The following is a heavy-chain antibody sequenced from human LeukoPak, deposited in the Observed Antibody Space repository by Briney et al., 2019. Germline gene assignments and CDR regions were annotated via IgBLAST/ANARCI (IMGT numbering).Heavy chain of an antibody. CDR2: ISSSGSTI. J-gene: IGHJ4*02. D-gene: IGHD5-18*01. V-gene: IGHV3-48*03. CDR1: GFTFSNYE. Sequence: GGSLRLSCAASGFTFSNYEMNWARQAPGKGLVWVSYISSSGSTIYYADSVKGRFTISRDNAKNSLYLQMNSLRAEDTAVYYCARSRSSYGYDYWGQGTLVTVSS. CDR3: ARSRSSYGYDY.